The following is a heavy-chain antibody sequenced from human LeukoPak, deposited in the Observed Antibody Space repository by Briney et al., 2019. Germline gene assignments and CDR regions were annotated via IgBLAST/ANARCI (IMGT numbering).Heavy chain of an antibody. CDR3: ARAVYSGGYGGYYFDY. J-gene: IGHJ4*02. Sequence: GGSLRLSCAASGFVVSSNYMNWVRQAPGKGLEWASGLSGSGSNTYYADSVKGRFTISRDNSKNTLYLQMNGLRAEDTAIYYCARAVYSGGYGGYYFDYWGQGTLVTVSS. V-gene: IGHV3-23*01. CDR1: GFVVSSNY. CDR2: LSGSGSNT. D-gene: IGHD1-26*01.